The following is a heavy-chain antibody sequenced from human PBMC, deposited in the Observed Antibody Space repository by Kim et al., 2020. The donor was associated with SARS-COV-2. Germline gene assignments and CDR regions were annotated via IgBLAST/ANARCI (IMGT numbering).Heavy chain of an antibody. CDR1: GGSINKNY. V-gene: IGHV4-59*08. J-gene: IGHJ4*02. Sequence: SETLSLTCTISGGSINKNYWSWIRQPPGKGLEWVGYIYYTGSTNYNPSLERGATMSIDTSKNQFSRELNSVTAADTAVYYCARSSLFGYGDYWGQGALVTVSS. D-gene: IGHD5-12*01. CDR2: IYYTGST. CDR3: ARSSLFGYGDY.